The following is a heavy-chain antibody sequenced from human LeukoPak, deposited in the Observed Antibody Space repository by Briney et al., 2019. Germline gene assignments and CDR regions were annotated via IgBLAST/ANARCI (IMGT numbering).Heavy chain of an antibody. Sequence: GSSVKVSCKASGGTFSSYAISWVRQAPGQGLEWMGRIIPIFGTANYAQKFQGRVTITADKSTSTAYMELSSLRSEDTAVYYCARASLRYFDWFFVYWGQGTLVTVSS. V-gene: IGHV1-69*06. J-gene: IGHJ4*02. CDR2: IIPIFGTA. CDR1: GGTFSSYA. CDR3: ARASLRYFDWFFVY. D-gene: IGHD3-9*01.